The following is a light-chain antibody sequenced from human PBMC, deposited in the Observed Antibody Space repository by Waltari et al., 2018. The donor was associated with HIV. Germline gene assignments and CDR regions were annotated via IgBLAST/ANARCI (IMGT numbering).Light chain of an antibody. V-gene: IGLV3-25*03. CDR2: QDV. CDR1: ALSRHF. J-gene: IGLJ2*01. Sequence: SYDLTQAPSVSVTPGQTPKIPCPGDALSRHFVSWYRQKPGQAPMMIIFQDVQRPSGIPARFSASTSGTIATLTISEVQAEDEADYYCQSAHNSHTIFGGGTKLTVL. CDR3: QSAHNSHTI.